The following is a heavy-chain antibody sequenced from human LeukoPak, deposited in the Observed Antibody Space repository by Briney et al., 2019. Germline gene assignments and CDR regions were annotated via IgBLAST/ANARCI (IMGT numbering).Heavy chain of an antibody. CDR3: TRVGYIDEGIDY. CDR2: IKQDGSKK. D-gene: IGHD5-24*01. CDR1: GFTFSSYS. J-gene: IGHJ4*02. Sequence: GGSLRLSCAASGFTFSSYSMNWVRQAPGKGLEWVANIKQDGSKKSYVDSVKGRFTISRVNAKNSLYLQMNSLRAEDTAIYYCTRVGYIDEGIDYWGQGTLVTVSS. V-gene: IGHV3-7*04.